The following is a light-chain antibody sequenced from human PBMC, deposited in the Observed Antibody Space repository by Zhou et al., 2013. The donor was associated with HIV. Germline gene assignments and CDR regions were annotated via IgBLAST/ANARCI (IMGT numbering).Light chain of an antibody. Sequence: DIQMTQSPSSVSASVGDRVTITCRATEDIRYWLAWYQQKPGKAPKVLISAASSLQSGVPSRFSGSGSGTDFTLTIASLQAEDFAVYFCQQAHGFPHTFGGGTRVDLK. CDR1: EDIRYW. CDR2: AAS. J-gene: IGKJ4*01. V-gene: IGKV1-12*01. CDR3: QQAHGFPHT.